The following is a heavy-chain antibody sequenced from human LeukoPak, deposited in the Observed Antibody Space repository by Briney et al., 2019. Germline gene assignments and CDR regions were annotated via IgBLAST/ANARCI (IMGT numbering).Heavy chain of an antibody. V-gene: IGHV3-53*01. Sequence: GGSLRLSCAASGFTVSSNYMSWVRQAPGKGLEWVSVIYSGGSTYYADSVKGRFTISSDNSKNTLYLQMNSLRAEDTAVYYCAFEDPDTSGYWGQGTLVTVSS. CDR3: AFEDPDTSGY. D-gene: IGHD5-18*01. J-gene: IGHJ4*02. CDR1: GFTVSSNY. CDR2: IYSGGST.